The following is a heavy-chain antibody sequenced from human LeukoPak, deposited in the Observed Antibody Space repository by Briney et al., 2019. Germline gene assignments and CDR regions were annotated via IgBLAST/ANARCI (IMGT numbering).Heavy chain of an antibody. CDR3: ARDLIVVVPAASTPNDAFDI. CDR1: GGSISSYY. D-gene: IGHD2-2*01. J-gene: IGHJ3*02. V-gene: IGHV4-4*07. CDR2: IYTSGST. Sequence: SETLSLTCTVSGGSISSYYWSWIRQPAGKGLEWLGRIYTSGSTNYNPSLKSRVTMSVDTSKNQFSLKLSSVTAADTAAYYCARDLIVVVPAASTPNDAFDIWGQGTMVTVSS.